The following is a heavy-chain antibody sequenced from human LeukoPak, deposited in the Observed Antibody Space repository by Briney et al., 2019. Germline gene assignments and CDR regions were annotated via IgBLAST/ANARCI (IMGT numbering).Heavy chain of an antibody. CDR1: GFTFSSYG. V-gene: IGHV3-30*02. CDR3: AKDLNRYQLLYYFDY. Sequence: GGSLRLSCAASGFTFSSYGMHWVRQAPGKGLEWVAFIRYDGSNKYYADSVKGRFTISRDSSKNTLYLQMNSLRAEDTAVYYCAKDLNRYQLLYYFDYWGQGTLVTVSS. D-gene: IGHD2-2*01. CDR2: IRYDGSNK. J-gene: IGHJ4*02.